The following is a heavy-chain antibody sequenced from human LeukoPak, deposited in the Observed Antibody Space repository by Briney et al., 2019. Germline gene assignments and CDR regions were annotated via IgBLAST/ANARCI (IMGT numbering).Heavy chain of an antibody. Sequence: GGSLRLSCAASGFTFSSYSMNWVRQAPGKGLEWVSSISSSSSYIYYADSVKGRFTISRDNAKNSLYLQMNSLRAEDTAVYYCARDPGVGRSSPQGMDVWGKGTTVTVSS. J-gene: IGHJ6*04. D-gene: IGHD6-6*01. CDR2: ISSSSSYI. CDR3: ARDPGVGRSSPQGMDV. CDR1: GFTFSSYS. V-gene: IGHV3-21*01.